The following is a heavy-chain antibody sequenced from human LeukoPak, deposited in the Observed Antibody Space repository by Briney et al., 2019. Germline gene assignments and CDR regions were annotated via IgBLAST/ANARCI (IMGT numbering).Heavy chain of an antibody. J-gene: IGHJ4*01. CDR3: ARDHGIPGSGSYRFDY. Sequence: TGGSLRLSCAPSGFTVSSYSMNWVRQAPGKGLEWVSSISSSSSYIYYADSVKGRFTISRDYAKNLLYLQMNSLRIEDTAVYYCARDHGIPGSGSYRFDYWGHGTLVTVSS. CDR1: GFTVSSYS. V-gene: IGHV3-21*06. CDR2: ISSSSSYI. D-gene: IGHD3-10*01.